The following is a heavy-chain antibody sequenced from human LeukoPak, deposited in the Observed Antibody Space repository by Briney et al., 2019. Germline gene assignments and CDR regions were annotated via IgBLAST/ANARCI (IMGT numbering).Heavy chain of an antibody. CDR3: ARDLYDFWSGYTSS. CDR1: GGSFSCYY. D-gene: IGHD3-3*01. J-gene: IGHJ4*02. Sequence: SETLSLTCAVYGGSFSCYYWSWIRQPPGKGLEWIGEINHSGSTNYNPSLKSRVTISVDTSKNQFSLKLSSVTAADTAVYYCARDLYDFWSGYTSSWGQGTLVTVSS. V-gene: IGHV4-34*01. CDR2: INHSGST.